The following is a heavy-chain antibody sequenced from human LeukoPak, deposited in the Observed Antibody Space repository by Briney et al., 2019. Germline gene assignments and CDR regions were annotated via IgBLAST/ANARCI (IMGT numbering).Heavy chain of an antibody. V-gene: IGHV3-48*01. CDR1: GFTFSSYS. Sequence: TGGSLRLSCAASGFTFSSYSMNWVRQAPGKGLEWVSYITSSSSTIYYADSVEGRFTISRDNAKNSLYLQMNSLRVEDTAVYYCARVPGSYYVDFDYWGQGTLVTVSS. J-gene: IGHJ4*02. CDR3: ARVPGSYYVDFDY. CDR2: ITSSSSTI. D-gene: IGHD3-10*01.